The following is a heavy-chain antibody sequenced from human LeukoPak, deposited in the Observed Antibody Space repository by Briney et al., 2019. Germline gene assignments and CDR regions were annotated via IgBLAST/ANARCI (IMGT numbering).Heavy chain of an antibody. V-gene: IGHV3-7*01. Sequence: GGSLRLSCEASGFTFSSYWMSWVRQAPGKGLEWVANIKQDGSEKYYVDSVKGRFTISRDNAKNSLYLQMNSLRAEDTAVYYCARGEITAMVTSLDYWGQGTLVTVSS. CDR2: IKQDGSEK. CDR3: ARGEITAMVTSLDY. CDR1: GFTFSSYW. D-gene: IGHD5-18*01. J-gene: IGHJ4*02.